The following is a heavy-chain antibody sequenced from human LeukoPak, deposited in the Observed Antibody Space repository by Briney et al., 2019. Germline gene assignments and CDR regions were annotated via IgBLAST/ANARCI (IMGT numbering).Heavy chain of an antibody. Sequence: ASVKVSCKASGYTFIAYYMHWVRQAPGQGLEWMGWINPNSGGTNYAQKFQGRVTTTRDTSISTAYMDLSRLRSDDTAVNYCARGMGVLVPAATWFDPWGQGTLVTVSS. CDR3: ARGMGVLVPAATWFDP. CDR1: GYTFIAYY. D-gene: IGHD2-2*01. V-gene: IGHV1-2*02. CDR2: INPNSGGT. J-gene: IGHJ5*02.